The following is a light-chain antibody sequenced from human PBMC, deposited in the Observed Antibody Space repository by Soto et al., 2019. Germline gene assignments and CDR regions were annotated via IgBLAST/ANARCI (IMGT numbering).Light chain of an antibody. Sequence: EIVLTQSPGTRSLSPGERATLSCRASQSVSSSYLAWYQQKPGQAPRLLIYGASSRATGIPDRFSGSGSGTDFTLTISRLDPEDFAVYYCQQYGSSPTWTFGQGTKVDIK. CDR3: QQYGSSPTWT. J-gene: IGKJ1*01. CDR2: GAS. V-gene: IGKV3-20*01. CDR1: QSVSSSY.